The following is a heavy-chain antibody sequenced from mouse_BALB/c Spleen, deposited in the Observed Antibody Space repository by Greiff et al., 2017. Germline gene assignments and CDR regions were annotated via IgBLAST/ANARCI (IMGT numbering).Heavy chain of an antibody. V-gene: IGHV3-8*02. Sequence: EVNVVESGPSLVKPSQTLSLTCSVTGDSITSGYWNWIRKFPGNKLEYMGYISYSGSTYYNPSLKSRISITRDTSKNQYYLQLNSVTTEDTATYYCATTTAPYYAMDYWGQGTSVTVSS. J-gene: IGHJ4*01. D-gene: IGHD1-2*01. CDR3: ATTTAPYYAMDY. CDR2: ISYSGST. CDR1: GDSITSGY.